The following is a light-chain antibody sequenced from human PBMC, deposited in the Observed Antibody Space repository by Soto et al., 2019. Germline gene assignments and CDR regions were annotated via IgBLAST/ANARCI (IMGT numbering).Light chain of an antibody. J-gene: IGKJ1*01. CDR3: LQDYNYPRT. V-gene: IGKV1-6*01. Sequence: AVQMTQSPSSLSASVGDRVTITCRASQAIRSDLGWYQMKPGKVPKLLIYAASNLQSGVPSRFIGLGYGTDFTLTISSLQPEDFATYYCLQDYNYPRTVGQGTKVEI. CDR2: AAS. CDR1: QAIRSD.